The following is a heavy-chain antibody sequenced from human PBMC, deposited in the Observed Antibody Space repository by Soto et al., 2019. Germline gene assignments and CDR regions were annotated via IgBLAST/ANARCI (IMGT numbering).Heavy chain of an antibody. CDR3: ARDVARGNLLDY. D-gene: IGHD1-7*01. J-gene: IGHJ4*02. Sequence: QVQLVESGGGVVQPGRSLRLSCAASGSTFSGYAMHWVRQAPGKGLEWVAVISYDGGKKEYADSVKGRFTISRDNSRNTLYLQMNSLRAEDTALYYCARDVARGNLLDYWGQGTLVTVSS. V-gene: IGHV3-30-3*01. CDR2: ISYDGGKK. CDR1: GSTFSGYA.